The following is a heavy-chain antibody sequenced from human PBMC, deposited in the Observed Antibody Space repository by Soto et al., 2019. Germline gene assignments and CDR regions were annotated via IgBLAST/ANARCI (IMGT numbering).Heavy chain of an antibody. D-gene: IGHD6-19*01. CDR3: ARASGYVSGWYHDY. V-gene: IGHV1-69*13. CDR1: GGTFSSDA. CDR2: LIPILGTT. Sequence: ASVNVSCKASGGTFSSDAVSWVRQAPGQGLEWMGGLIPILGTTHYAQKFQGRVTITADESTNTAYMELSGLRSDDTAVYYCARASGYVSGWYHDYWGQGTRVTVSS. J-gene: IGHJ4*02.